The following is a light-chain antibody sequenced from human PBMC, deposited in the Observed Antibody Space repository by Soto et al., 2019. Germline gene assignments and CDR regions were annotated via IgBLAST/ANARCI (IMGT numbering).Light chain of an antibody. CDR3: QQYNSYSIFT. Sequence: DIQMTQSPSTLSASVGDRVTITCRASQGIGSWLAWYQQKPGKAPQLLIYDASSLERGVPSRFSGSGSGTEFTITISSLQPDDFATYYCQQYNSYSIFTFGPGTKVDIK. CDR2: DAS. J-gene: IGKJ3*01. CDR1: QGIGSW. V-gene: IGKV1-5*01.